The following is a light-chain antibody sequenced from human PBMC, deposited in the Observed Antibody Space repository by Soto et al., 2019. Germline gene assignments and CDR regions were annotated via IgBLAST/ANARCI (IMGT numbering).Light chain of an antibody. Sequence: DITMTQSPSTLPASIEDRVTITCRASESIRTCLAWYQQKPGKAPKLLIYKASTLKSGVPSRFSGSGSGTEFTLTISSLQPDDFATYYCQHYNSYSEAFGQGTKVDI. CDR1: ESIRTC. CDR3: QHYNSYSEA. CDR2: KAS. V-gene: IGKV1-5*03. J-gene: IGKJ1*01.